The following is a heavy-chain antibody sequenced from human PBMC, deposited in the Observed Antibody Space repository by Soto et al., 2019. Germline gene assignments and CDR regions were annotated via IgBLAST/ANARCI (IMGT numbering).Heavy chain of an antibody. CDR2: TYYRSRWYS. D-gene: IGHD2-15*01. V-gene: IGHV6-1*01. CDR3: ARSEEDSDYYYYGMDV. Sequence: SQALSLTCVGSGDTVSSNSVAWNWVRQSPSRGLEWLGRTYYRSRWYSDYAVSVRSRIDINADTSKNQVSLQLNSVTPEDTAVYYCARSEEDSDYYYYGMDVWGQGTTVTVSS. CDR1: GDTVSSNSVA. J-gene: IGHJ6*02.